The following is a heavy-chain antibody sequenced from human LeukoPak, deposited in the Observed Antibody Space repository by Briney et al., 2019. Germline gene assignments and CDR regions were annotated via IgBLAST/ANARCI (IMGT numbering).Heavy chain of an antibody. CDR3: ARDHPMIGDAFDI. Sequence: SETLSLTCTVSGGSISSSYWSWIRQPPGKGLEWIGYIYYSGSPNYNPSLKSRVTISVDTSKNQFSLKLSSVTAADTAVYYCARDHPMIGDAFDIWGQGTMVTVSS. V-gene: IGHV4-59*12. CDR2: IYYSGSP. CDR1: GGSISSSY. J-gene: IGHJ3*02. D-gene: IGHD3-22*01.